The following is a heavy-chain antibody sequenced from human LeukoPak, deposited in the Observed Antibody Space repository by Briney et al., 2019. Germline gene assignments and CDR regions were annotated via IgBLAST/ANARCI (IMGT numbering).Heavy chain of an antibody. CDR2: ISYDGSNK. CDR3: ARPNSSGYYNEYYFDY. V-gene: IGHV3-30*03. CDR1: GFTFSSYS. J-gene: IGHJ4*02. D-gene: IGHD3-22*01. Sequence: GGSLRLSCVASGFTFSSYSMNWVRQAPGKGLEWVAVISYDGSNKYYADSVKGRFTISRDNSKNTLYLQMNSLRAEDTAVYYCARPNSSGYYNEYYFDYWGQGTLVTVSS.